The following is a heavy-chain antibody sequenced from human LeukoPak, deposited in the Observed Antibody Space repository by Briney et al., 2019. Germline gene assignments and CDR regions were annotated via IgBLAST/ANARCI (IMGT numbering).Heavy chain of an antibody. CDR1: GGSFSGYY. D-gene: IGHD5-18*01. CDR3: ARLPQLWLHYYYYYYMDV. CDR2: INHSGST. V-gene: IGHV4-34*01. Sequence: PSETLSLTCAVYGGSFSGYYWSWIRQPPGKGLEWIGEINHSGSTNYNPSLKSRVTISVDTSKNQFSLKLSSVTAADTAVYYCARLPQLWLHYYYYYYMDVWGKGTTVTVSS. J-gene: IGHJ6*03.